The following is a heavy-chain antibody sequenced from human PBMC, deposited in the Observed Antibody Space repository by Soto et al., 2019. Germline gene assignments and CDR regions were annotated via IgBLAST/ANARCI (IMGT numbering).Heavy chain of an antibody. CDR1: GGSFSGYY. D-gene: IGHD4-17*01. V-gene: IGHV4-34*01. J-gene: IGHJ4*02. CDR3: ARGDIYGGYDY. Sequence: SETLSLTCAVYGGSFSGYYWSWIRQPPGKGLEWIGEINHSGGTNYNPSLKSRVTISVDTSKNQFSLKLSSVTAADTAVYYCARGDIYGGYDYWGQGTLVTVSS. CDR2: INHSGGT.